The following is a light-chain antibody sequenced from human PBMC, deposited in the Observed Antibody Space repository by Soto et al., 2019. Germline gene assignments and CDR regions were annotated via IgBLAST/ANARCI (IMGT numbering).Light chain of an antibody. CDR1: SSDVGSYNL. CDR3: CSAAGSVV. CDR2: EGS. J-gene: IGLJ2*01. Sequence: QSALTQPASVSGSPGQSITISCTGTSSDVGSYNLVSWYQQHPGNATKLMIYEGSKRPSGVSNRFSGSKSGNTASLTISGLQAEDEADYYCCSAAGSVVFGGGTKVTVL. V-gene: IGLV2-23*01.